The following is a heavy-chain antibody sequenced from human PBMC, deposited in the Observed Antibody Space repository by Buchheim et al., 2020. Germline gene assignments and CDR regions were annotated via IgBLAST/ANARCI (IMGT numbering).Heavy chain of an antibody. V-gene: IGHV4-34*01. CDR3: ARGPLTRILPYYYYGMDV. Sequence: QVQLQQWGAGLLKPSETLSLTCAVYGGSFSGYYWSWIRQPPGKGLEWIGEINHSGSTNYNPSLKSRVTISVDTSKNQFSLKLSSVTAADTAVYYCARGPLTRILPYYYYGMDVWGQGTT. D-gene: IGHD2-15*01. CDR1: GGSFSGYY. CDR2: INHSGST. J-gene: IGHJ6*02.